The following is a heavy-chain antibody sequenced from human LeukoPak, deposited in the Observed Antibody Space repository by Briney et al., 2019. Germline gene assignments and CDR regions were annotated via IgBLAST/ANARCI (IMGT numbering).Heavy chain of an antibody. CDR3: ARGYDSSGYYRLRYNWFDP. D-gene: IGHD3-22*01. V-gene: IGHV4-34*01. CDR1: GGSFSGYY. CDR2: INHSGST. J-gene: IGHJ5*02. Sequence: PSETLSLTCAVYGGSFSGYYWSWIRQPPGKGLEWIGEINHSGSTNYNPSLKSRVTISVDTSKNQFSLKLSSVTAADTAMYYCARGYDSSGYYRLRYNWFDPWGQGTLVTVSS.